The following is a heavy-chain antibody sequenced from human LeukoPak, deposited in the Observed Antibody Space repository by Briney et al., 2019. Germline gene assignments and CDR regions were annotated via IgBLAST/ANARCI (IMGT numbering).Heavy chain of an antibody. CDR3: AKALGGSGWYWEARYYYYYGMDV. CDR1: GFTFSSYA. D-gene: IGHD6-19*01. V-gene: IGHV3-23*01. Sequence: PGGSLRLSCAASGFTFSSYAMSWVRQAPRKGLEWVSAISGSGGSTYYADSVKGRFTISRDNSKNTLYLQMNSLRAEDTAVYYCAKALGGSGWYWEARYYYYYGMDVWGQGTTVTVSS. J-gene: IGHJ6*02. CDR2: ISGSGGST.